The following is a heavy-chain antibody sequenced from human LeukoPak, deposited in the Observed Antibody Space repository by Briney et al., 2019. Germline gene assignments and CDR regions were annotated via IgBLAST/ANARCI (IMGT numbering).Heavy chain of an antibody. CDR2: IIPLFGTA. J-gene: IGHJ4*02. D-gene: IGHD6-13*01. CDR1: GYTFSSYA. Sequence: SVKVSFKASGYTFSSYAISWVRQAPGQGLEMMGGIIPLFGTANYAQKFQGRVTITADESTSTAYMELSSLRSEDTAVYYCARDSPAGSYDYWGQGTLVTVSS. CDR3: ARDSPAGSYDY. V-gene: IGHV1-69*13.